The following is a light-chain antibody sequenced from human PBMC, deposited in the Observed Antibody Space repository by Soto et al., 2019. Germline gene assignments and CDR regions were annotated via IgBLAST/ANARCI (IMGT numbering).Light chain of an antibody. CDR2: DNN. V-gene: IGLV1-51*01. Sequence: QSVLTQPPSVSAAPGQKVTISCSASSSNIGNNYVSWYQQLPGTAPKLLIYDNNKRPSGIPDRFSGSKSGTSATLGITGLQTGDEADYYCGAWDSSLSAGVFGGGTKVTVL. J-gene: IGLJ2*01. CDR1: SSNIGNNY. CDR3: GAWDSSLSAGV.